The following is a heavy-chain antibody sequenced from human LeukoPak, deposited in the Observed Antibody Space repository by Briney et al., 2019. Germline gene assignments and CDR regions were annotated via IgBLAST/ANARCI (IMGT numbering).Heavy chain of an antibody. D-gene: IGHD5-24*01. J-gene: IGHJ4*02. CDR1: GYSFTDFY. CDR3: ARVEGGMATIDD. Sequence: ASVKVSCKASGYSFTDFYIHWVRQAPGQGLEWMGFISPRSGGTVYAQGFQGRVTMTRDTSITTAYVELSGLRFDDTAVYFCARVEGGMATIDDSGQGTLLTVSS. CDR2: ISPRSGGT. V-gene: IGHV1-2*02.